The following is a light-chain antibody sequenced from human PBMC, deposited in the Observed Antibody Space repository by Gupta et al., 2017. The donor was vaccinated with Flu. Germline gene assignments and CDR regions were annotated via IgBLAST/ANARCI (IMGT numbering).Light chain of an antibody. J-gene: IGLJ2*01. CDR3: DSNGAVGV. V-gene: IGLV2-14*01. CDR1: NSDIGAYNS. Sequence: QSALTQPASASWSPGQSIAISCTGTNSDIGAYNSVSWYQQHPRKVPKLMIYERSTRPPGVSTRFTCATSATMDTTTLPGLQAADEYYYSCDSNGAVGVFGGVTKLTVL. CDR2: ERS.